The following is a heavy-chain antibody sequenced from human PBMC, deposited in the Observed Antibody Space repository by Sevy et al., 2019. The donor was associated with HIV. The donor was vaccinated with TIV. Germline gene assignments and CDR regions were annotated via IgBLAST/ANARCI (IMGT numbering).Heavy chain of an antibody. J-gene: IGHJ4*02. CDR2: IYYSGST. D-gene: IGHD2-15*01. CDR1: GGSVSSGSYY. Sequence: SEALSLTCTVSGGSVSSGSYYWSWIRQPPGKGLEWIGYIYYSGSTNYNPSLKSRVTISVDTSKNQFSVKLSSVTAADTAVYYCARDRTYCSGGSCYFDYWGQGTLVTVSS. V-gene: IGHV4-61*01. CDR3: ARDRTYCSGGSCYFDY.